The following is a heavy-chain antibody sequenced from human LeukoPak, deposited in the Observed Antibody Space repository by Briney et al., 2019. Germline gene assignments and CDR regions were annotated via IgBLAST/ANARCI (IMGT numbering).Heavy chain of an antibody. V-gene: IGHV4-31*03. Sequence: SQTLSLTCTVSGGSISSGGYYWSWIRQHPGKGLEWIGYIYYSGSTSYNPSLKSRVTISLDTSKNQFSLKLSSVTAADTAVYYCARAIPGYYYGMDVWGQGTTVTVSS. CDR2: IYYSGST. J-gene: IGHJ6*02. CDR3: ARAIPGYYYGMDV. CDR1: GGSISSGGYY. D-gene: IGHD2-21*01.